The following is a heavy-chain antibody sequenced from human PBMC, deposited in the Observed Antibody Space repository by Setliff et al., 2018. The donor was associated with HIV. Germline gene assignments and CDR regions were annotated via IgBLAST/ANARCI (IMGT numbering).Heavy chain of an antibody. V-gene: IGHV3-53*01. CDR2: IYSGGST. CDR3: ARVLRTTPWYFDL. CDR1: GFTVSSNY. Sequence: ETLRLSCAASGFTVSSNYMSWVRQAPGKGLEWVSVIYSGGSTYYADSVKGRFTISRDNSKNTLYLQMNSLRAEDTAVYYCARVLRTTPWYFDLWGRGTLVTVS. D-gene: IGHD1-1*01. J-gene: IGHJ2*01.